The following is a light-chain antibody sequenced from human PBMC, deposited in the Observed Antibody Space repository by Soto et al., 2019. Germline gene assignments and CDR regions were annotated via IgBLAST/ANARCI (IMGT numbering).Light chain of an antibody. CDR3: SSYTSSSTYV. V-gene: IGLV2-14*01. J-gene: IGLJ1*01. Sequence: QSVLTQPASVSGSPGQSITISCTGTSSDVGGYNYVSWYQQHPGKAPKLMIYDVSNRPSGVSNRFSGSKSGNTASLTISGLQAEDEDDYYCSSYTSSSTYVFGTGTKLTVL. CDR2: DVS. CDR1: SSDVGGYNY.